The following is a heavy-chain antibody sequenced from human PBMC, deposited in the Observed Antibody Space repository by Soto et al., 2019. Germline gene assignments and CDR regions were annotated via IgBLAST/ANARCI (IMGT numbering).Heavy chain of an antibody. CDR2: IYYSGST. V-gene: IGHV4-61*01. CDR3: ARGEMATVSSWFDP. Sequence: PSETLCLTCTVSGGSVSSGSYYWSWIRQPPGKGLEWIGYIYYSGSTYYNPSPKSRVTISVDTSKNQFSLKLSSVTAADTAVYYCARGEMATVSSWFDPWGQGTLVTVSS. CDR1: GGSVSSGSYY. D-gene: IGHD5-12*01. J-gene: IGHJ5*02.